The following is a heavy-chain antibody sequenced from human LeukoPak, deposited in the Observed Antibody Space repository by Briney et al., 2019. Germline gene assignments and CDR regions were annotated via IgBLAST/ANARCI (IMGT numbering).Heavy chain of an antibody. J-gene: IGHJ4*01. Sequence: SETLSLTCTVSGGSISSYYWSWIRQPPGKGLEWIGYIYYSGSTNYNPSLKSRVTISVDTSKNQFSLKLSSVTAADTAVYYCARRAQTFVFDYWGHGTLVTVSS. CDR2: IYYSGST. CDR3: ARRAQTFVFDY. V-gene: IGHV4-59*01. CDR1: GGSISSYY.